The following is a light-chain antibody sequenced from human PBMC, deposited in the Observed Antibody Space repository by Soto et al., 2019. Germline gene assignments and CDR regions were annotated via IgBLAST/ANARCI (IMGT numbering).Light chain of an antibody. CDR2: ATS. J-gene: IGKJ1*01. Sequence: DIQMTQSPSSLSASVGDRVTITCQASQDISDYLNWYHQKPGKAPKRLIYATSNLQSGVPSRFSGSASGTEFTLTISSLQPEDFATYYCLQHNTYVWTFGQGTKVEIK. CDR1: QDISDY. CDR3: LQHNTYVWT. V-gene: IGKV1-17*01.